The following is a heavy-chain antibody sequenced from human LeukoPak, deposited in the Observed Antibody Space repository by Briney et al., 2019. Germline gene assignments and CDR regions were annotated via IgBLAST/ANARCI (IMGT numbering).Heavy chain of an antibody. Sequence: GGSLRLSCAASGFIFRNYYMSWVRQAPGKGLEWVSAINGSGNSTYYADSVQGRFTISRDNSKNTLYLQMNSLRAEDTAVYYCCDGMDVWGQGTTVAVSS. J-gene: IGHJ6*02. CDR2: INGSGNST. CDR1: GFIFRNYY. CDR3: CDGMDV. V-gene: IGHV3-23*01.